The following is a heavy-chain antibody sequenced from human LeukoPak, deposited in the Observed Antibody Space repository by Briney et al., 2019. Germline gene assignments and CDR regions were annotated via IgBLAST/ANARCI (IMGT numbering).Heavy chain of an antibody. CDR2: IYYSGST. Sequence: NPSETLSLTCTVSGGSVSSSSYYWGWIRQPPGKGLEWIGSIYYSGSTYYNPSLKSRVTISVDTSKNQFSLKLSSVTAADTAVYYCARQRGAYDYWGQGTLVTVSS. CDR3: ARQRGAYDY. D-gene: IGHD3-10*01. V-gene: IGHV4-39*01. J-gene: IGHJ4*02. CDR1: GGSVSSSSYY.